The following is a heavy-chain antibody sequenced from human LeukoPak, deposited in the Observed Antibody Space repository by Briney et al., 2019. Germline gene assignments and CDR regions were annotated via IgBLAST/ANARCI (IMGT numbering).Heavy chain of an antibody. CDR3: ARDGLSEVTIAY. D-gene: IGHD4-17*01. CDR1: GGSISSYY. V-gene: IGHV4-59*12. Sequence: SETLSLTCTVSGGSISSYYWSWIRQPPGKGLEWIGYIYYSGSTNYNPSLKSRVTISVDTSNNQFSLKLSSVTAADTAVYYCARDGLSEVTIAYWGQGTLVTVSS. CDR2: IYYSGST. J-gene: IGHJ4*02.